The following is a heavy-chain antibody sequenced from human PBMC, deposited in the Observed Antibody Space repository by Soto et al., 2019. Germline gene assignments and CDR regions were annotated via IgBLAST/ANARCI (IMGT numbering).Heavy chain of an antibody. CDR1: GFTFSSYG. D-gene: IGHD3-22*01. V-gene: IGHV3-33*01. J-gene: IGHJ4*02. CDR3: ARAINYYDSSGLCDY. Sequence: GGSLRLSCAASGFTFSSYGMHWVRQAPGKGLEWVAVIWYDGSNKYYADSVKGRFTISRDNSKNTLYLQMNSLRAEDTAVYYCARAINYYDSSGLCDYWGQGSLVTVSA. CDR2: IWYDGSNK.